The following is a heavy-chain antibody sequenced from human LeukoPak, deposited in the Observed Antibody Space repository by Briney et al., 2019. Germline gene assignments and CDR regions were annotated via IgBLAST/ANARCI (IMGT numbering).Heavy chain of an antibody. CDR3: ARDRALYHTRGYYYTEDDY. V-gene: IGHV3-7*01. Sequence: GGSLRLSCTASGFTFSNYWMSWVRQAPGKGLEWVANIKQDGSDRYYVDSVKGRFTISGDNAKNSLYLQMNSLRAEDTAVYYCARDRALYHTRGYYYTEDDYWGQGTLVTVSA. CDR1: GFTFSNYW. CDR2: IKQDGSDR. D-gene: IGHD3-22*01. J-gene: IGHJ4*02.